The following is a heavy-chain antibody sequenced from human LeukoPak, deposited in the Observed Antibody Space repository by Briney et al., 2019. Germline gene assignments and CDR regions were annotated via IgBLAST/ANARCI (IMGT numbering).Heavy chain of an antibody. J-gene: IGHJ4*02. D-gene: IGHD6-6*01. CDR2: IYSSGST. CDR3: ARDLGYSSSYWYLFFDY. Sequence: LSETLSLTCTVSGGSISSYSWSWIRQPAGKGLVWIGHIYSSGSTNYNPSLKSRVTMSVDTSKNQFSLKLSSVTAADTAVYYCARDLGYSSSYWYLFFDYWGQGTLVTVSS. CDR1: GGSISSYS. V-gene: IGHV4-4*07.